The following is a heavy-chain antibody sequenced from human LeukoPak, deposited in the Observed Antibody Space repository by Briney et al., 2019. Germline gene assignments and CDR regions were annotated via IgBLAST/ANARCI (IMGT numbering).Heavy chain of an antibody. Sequence: SETLSLTCTVSGGSISSSSYYWGWIRQPPGKGLEWIGSIYYSGSTYYNPSPKSRVTISVDTSKNQFSLKLSSVTAADTAVYYCARHGSEEPARFLEWSIHAFDIWGQGTMVTVSS. V-gene: IGHV4-39*01. J-gene: IGHJ3*02. CDR1: GGSISSSSYY. D-gene: IGHD3-3*01. CDR2: IYYSGST. CDR3: ARHGSEEPARFLEWSIHAFDI.